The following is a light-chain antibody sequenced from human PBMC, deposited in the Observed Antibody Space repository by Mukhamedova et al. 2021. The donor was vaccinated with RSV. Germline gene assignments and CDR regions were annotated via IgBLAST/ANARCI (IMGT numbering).Light chain of an antibody. J-gene: IGKJ1*01. CDR1: QSISSW. CDR2: KAS. Sequence: GDRVTITCRASQSISSWLAWYQQKPGKAPKLLIYKASSLESGVPSRFSGSGSGTEFTLTISSLQPDAFATYYCQQYNSYPWTFGQ. V-gene: IGKV1-5*03. CDR3: QQYNSYPWT.